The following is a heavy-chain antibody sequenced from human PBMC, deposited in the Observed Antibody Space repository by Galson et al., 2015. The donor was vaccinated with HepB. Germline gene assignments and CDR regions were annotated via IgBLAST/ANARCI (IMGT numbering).Heavy chain of an antibody. V-gene: IGHV3-30*03. J-gene: IGHJ3*02. CDR3: ARGASNSFHS. D-gene: IGHD5-24*01. Sequence: SLRLSCASSGFTLRIYNMHWVRQAPGKGLEWVAAISYDGSNKYYADSVKGRFTISRDNVKNSLFLQMNSLRLEDTAVYYCARGASNSFHSWGQGAMVTVSS. CDR2: ISYDGSNK. CDR1: GFTLRIYN.